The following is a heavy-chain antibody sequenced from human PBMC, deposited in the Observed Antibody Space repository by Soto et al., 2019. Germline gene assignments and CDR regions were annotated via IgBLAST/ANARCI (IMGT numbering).Heavy chain of an antibody. J-gene: IGHJ4*02. CDR3: AKDSYDILTGQKRYFDS. Sequence: GGSLRLSCAASGFTFNAYTMHWVRQAPGRGLEWVSLISWDGGITYYGDSVKGRFTVSRDNSDNSLYLQMTSLRSDDTAFYYCAKDSYDILTGQKRYFDSWGQGTLVTVSS. D-gene: IGHD3-9*01. CDR2: ISWDGGIT. V-gene: IGHV3-43*01. CDR1: GFTFNAYT.